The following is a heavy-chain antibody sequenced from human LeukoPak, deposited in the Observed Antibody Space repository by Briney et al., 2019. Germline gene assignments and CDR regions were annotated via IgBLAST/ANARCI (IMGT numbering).Heavy chain of an antibody. D-gene: IGHD3-22*01. J-gene: IGHJ5*02. V-gene: IGHV3-21*01. Sequence: PGGSLRLSCAASGFTFSSYSMNWVRQAPGKGLEWVSSISSSSYIYYADSVKGRFTISRDNAKNSLYLQMNSLRAEDTAVYYCARAYYDSSGYLPPWGQGTLVTVSS. CDR3: ARAYYDSSGYLPP. CDR1: GFTFSSYS. CDR2: ISSSSYI.